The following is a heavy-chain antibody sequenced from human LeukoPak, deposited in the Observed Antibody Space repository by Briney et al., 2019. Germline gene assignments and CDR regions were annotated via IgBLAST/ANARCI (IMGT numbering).Heavy chain of an antibody. CDR2: ISYDGSNK. CDR1: GFTFSSYA. J-gene: IGHJ4*02. D-gene: IGHD3-9*01. CDR3: ARGGPGIRYFDWLPTDY. V-gene: IGHV3-30-3*01. Sequence: GGSLRLSCAASGFTFSSYAMHWVRQAPGKGLEWVAVISYDGSNKYYADSVKGRFTISRDNSKNTLYLQMNSLRAEDTAVYYCARGGPGIRYFDWLPTDYWGQGTLVTVSS.